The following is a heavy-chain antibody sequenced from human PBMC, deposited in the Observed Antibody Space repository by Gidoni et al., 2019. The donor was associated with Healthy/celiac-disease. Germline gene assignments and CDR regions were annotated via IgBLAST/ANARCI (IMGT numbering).Heavy chain of an antibody. J-gene: IGHJ4*02. D-gene: IGHD3-22*01. V-gene: IGHV3-48*03. CDR2: ISSSGSTI. Sequence: EVQLVESGGGLVQPGGSLRLSCAASGFPCSSYEMNWVRQAPGKGLEWVSYISSSGSTIYYADSVKGRFTISRDNAKNSLYLQMNSLRAEETAVYYCVGANYYDSSGYSFDYWGQGTLVTVSS. CDR1: GFPCSSYE. CDR3: VGANYYDSSGYSFDY.